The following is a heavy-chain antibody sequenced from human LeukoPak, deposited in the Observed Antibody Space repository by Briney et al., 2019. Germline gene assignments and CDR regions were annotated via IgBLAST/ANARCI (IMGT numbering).Heavy chain of an antibody. CDR3: ARDGYSGSSLFDY. CDR1: GGSISSHF. CDR2: IHYSGST. D-gene: IGHD1-26*01. V-gene: IGHV4-59*11. J-gene: IGHJ4*02. Sequence: SETLSLTCTVSGGSISSHFWSWIRQPPGKGLEWIGYIHYSGSTNYNPSLKSRVTISVDPSKNQFSLRLSSVTAADTAVYYCARDGYSGSSLFDYWGQGTLVTVSS.